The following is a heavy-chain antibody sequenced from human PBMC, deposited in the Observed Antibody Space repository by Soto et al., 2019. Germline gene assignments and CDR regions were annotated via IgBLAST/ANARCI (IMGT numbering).Heavy chain of an antibody. CDR2: IIPIFGTA. J-gene: IGHJ6*02. V-gene: IGHV1-69*13. CDR1: GYTFTSYA. CDR3: ARASGIQLEHFGYYGMDV. D-gene: IGHD1-1*01. Sequence: GASVKVSCKASGYTFTSYAISWVRQAPGQGLEWMGGIIPIFGTANYAQKFQGRVTITADESTSTAYMELSSLRSEDTAVYYCARASGIQLEHFGYYGMDVWGQGTTVTVSS.